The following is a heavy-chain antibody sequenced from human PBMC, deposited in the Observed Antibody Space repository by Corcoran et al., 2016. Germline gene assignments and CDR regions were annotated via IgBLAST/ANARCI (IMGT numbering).Heavy chain of an antibody. Sequence: QVQLLQSGAEVKKPGASVKVSCKASGYTFTGYYIHWVRQPPGQGLEWMGWINPNSGGTNYAQKFQGRVTMTRDTSISTAYMELSRLSSDDTAVDYCGGSCELWCCEWLSFDYWGQGTLVTVSS. CDR1: GYTFTGYY. D-gene: IGHD3-3*01. CDR2: INPNSGGT. CDR3: GGSCELWCCEWLSFDY. J-gene: IGHJ4*02. V-gene: IGHV1-2*02.